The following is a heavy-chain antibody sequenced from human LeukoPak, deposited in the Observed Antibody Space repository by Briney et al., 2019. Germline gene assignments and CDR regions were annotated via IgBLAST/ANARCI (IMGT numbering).Heavy chain of an antibody. CDR2: IYYSGST. CDR3: ARGSDSSSWYTSFNP. Sequence: SETLSLTCTVSGGSISSYYWSWIRQPPGKGVEWIGYIYYSGSTNYNPSLKSRVTISVDTSKNRFSLKLSSVTAADTAVYYCARGSDSSSWYTSFNPWGQGTLVTVSS. V-gene: IGHV4-59*01. J-gene: IGHJ5*02. CDR1: GGSISSYY. D-gene: IGHD6-13*01.